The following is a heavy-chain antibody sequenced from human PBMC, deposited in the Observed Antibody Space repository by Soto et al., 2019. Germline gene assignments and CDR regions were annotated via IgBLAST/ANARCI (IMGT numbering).Heavy chain of an antibody. J-gene: IGHJ4*02. CDR2: INWSGDTT. D-gene: IGHD3-22*01. V-gene: IGHV3-20*04. CDR3: ASLYSDVSGYYSQPPDY. Sequence: GGSLRLSCAASGFTFEDYGMSWVRQVPGKGLEWVSGINWSGDTTRYADSVKGRFTISRDNAKNSLYLQMNSLRAEDTAVYYCASLYSDVSGYYSQPPDYWGQGTLVTVSS. CDR1: GFTFEDYG.